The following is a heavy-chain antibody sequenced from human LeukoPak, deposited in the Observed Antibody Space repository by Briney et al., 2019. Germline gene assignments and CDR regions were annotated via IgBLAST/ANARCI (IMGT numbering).Heavy chain of an antibody. D-gene: IGHD1-26*01. J-gene: IGHJ4*02. V-gene: IGHV3-43*02. CDR3: AKTRRSGTEYGDFDH. CDR2: IREDGRTT. Sequence: GGSLRLSCAASGFTFEDYSLHWLRQAQGKGLEWVSLIREDGRTTYYANSVKGRFAVSRDNSKKSPYLQMSSLRTEDTALYYCAKTRRSGTEYGDFDHWGQGTLVTVSS. CDR1: GFTFEDYS.